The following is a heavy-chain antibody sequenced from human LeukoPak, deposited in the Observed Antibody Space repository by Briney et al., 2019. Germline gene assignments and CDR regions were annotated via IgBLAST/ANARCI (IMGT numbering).Heavy chain of an antibody. CDR3: VRHDGRGGATMGAFDS. V-gene: IGHV4-39*01. CDR1: AASISSSSHH. CDR2: VYYGRTT. Sequence: SSETLSLTCTVSAASISSSSHHWGWIRQSPGKGLERIGSVYYGRTTYYSPSLDSRVTISLDTSANQFSLQLNSVTAADTAVYYCVRHDGRGGATMGAFDSWGQGSLVTVSS. J-gene: IGHJ5*01. D-gene: IGHD4/OR15-4a*01.